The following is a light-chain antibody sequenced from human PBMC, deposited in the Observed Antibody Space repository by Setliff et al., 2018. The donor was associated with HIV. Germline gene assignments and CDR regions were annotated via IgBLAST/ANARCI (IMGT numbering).Light chain of an antibody. CDR3: TSYTTSRTVV. CDR2: DVN. J-gene: IGLJ2*01. V-gene: IGLV2-14*03. CDR1: SRDIGYFNY. Sequence: QSVLTQPASVSGSPGQSITISCTGSSRDIGYFNYVSWYQQHPNKAPKLIIYDVNRRPSGVSDRFSGSKSGNTASLSISGLQAEDEADYYCTSYTTSRTVVFGGGTKVTVL.